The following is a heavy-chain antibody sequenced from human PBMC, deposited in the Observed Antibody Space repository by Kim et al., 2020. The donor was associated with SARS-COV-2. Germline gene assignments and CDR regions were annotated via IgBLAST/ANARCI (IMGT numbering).Heavy chain of an antibody. CDR1: GFTFSSYS. D-gene: IGHD3-9*01. V-gene: IGHV3-21*01. CDR3: ARDDYDILTGYYYYGMDV. J-gene: IGHJ6*02. Sequence: GGSLRLSCAASGFTFSSYSMNWVRQAPGKGLEWVSSISSSSSYIYYADSVKGRFTISRDNAKNSLYLQMNSLRAEDTAVYYCARDDYDILTGYYYYGMDVWGQGTTVTVSS. CDR2: ISSSSSYI.